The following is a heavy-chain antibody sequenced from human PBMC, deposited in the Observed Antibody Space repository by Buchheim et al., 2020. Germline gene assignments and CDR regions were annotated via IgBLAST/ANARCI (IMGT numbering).Heavy chain of an antibody. D-gene: IGHD6-6*01. Sequence: EVQLVESGGDLVKPGESLRLSCAASEFTFTNAWMSWIRQAPGKGLEWVGRIRSSTEGGTTDYAVPVKGRFTISRDDSENTLYLQMNSLKTGDTAVHYCTTLMKSARLSSDYWGQGTL. CDR2: IRSSTEGGTT. J-gene: IGHJ4*02. V-gene: IGHV3-15*01. CDR3: TTLMKSARLSSDY. CDR1: EFTFTNAW.